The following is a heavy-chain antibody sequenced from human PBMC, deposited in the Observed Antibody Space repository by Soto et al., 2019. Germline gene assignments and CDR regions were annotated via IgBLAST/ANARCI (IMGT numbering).Heavy chain of an antibody. CDR3: AVLSVGATGSFDY. Sequence: GGSLRLSCAASGFTFDDYTMHWVRQAPGKGLEWVSLISWDGGSTYYADSVKGRFTISRDNSKNSLYLQMNSLRTEDTALYYCAVLSVGATGSFDYWGQGTLVTVSS. CDR1: GFTFDDYT. J-gene: IGHJ4*02. D-gene: IGHD1-26*01. CDR2: ISWDGGST. V-gene: IGHV3-43*01.